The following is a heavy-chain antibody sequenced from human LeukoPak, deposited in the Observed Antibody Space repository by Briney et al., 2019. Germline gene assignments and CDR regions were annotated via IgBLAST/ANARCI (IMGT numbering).Heavy chain of an antibody. D-gene: IGHD5-24*01. CDR3: ARAPTRDGYNCFDY. CDR2: INPNNGDT. V-gene: IGHV1-2*02. J-gene: IGHJ4*02. Sequence: ASVKVSCKASGYTFTGYYIHWVRQAPGQGLEWMGWINPNNGDTHYAQKFQGRVTMTRDTSISTAYMELSRLRSDDTAVYYCARAPTRDGYNCFDYWGQGTLVTVSS. CDR1: GYTFTGYY.